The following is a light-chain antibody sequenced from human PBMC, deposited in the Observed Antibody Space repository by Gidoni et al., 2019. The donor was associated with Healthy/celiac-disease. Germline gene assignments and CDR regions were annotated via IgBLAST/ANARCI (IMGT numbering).Light chain of an antibody. CDR2: DAS. J-gene: IGKJ5*01. CDR1: QRVSSSY. V-gene: IGKV3D-20*01. Sequence: ELVLTLSLATLSLSPGERATLSCGASQRVSSSYLAWYQQKPGLAPRLLIYDASSRATGIPDRFSGSGSGTDFTLTISRLEPEDFAVYYCQQYGSSLITFGQGTRLEIK. CDR3: QQYGSSLIT.